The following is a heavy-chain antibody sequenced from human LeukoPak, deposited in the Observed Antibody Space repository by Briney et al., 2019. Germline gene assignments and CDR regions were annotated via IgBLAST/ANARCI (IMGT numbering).Heavy chain of an antibody. V-gene: IGHV1-18*01. CDR3: ARDRSGPFDS. D-gene: IGHD3-10*01. J-gene: IGHJ4*02. CDR1: GYPFYTYG. CDR2: ISVYNGST. Sequence: ASVKVSCKASGYPFYTYGISWVRQAPGQGLEWMGWISVYNGSTNYAQKLQGRLTLTTDTSTSSAYMELGGLRSDDTAMYYCARDRSGPFDSWGQGTLVTVSS.